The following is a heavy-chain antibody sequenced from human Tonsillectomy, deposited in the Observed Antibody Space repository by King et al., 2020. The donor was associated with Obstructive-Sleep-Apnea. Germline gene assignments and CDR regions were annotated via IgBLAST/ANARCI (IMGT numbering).Heavy chain of an antibody. Sequence: VQLQESGPGLVKPPETLSLTCTVSGGSISSYYWNWIRQPPGKGLEWIGYIYYSGSTNYNPSLKSRVNISIDTSKNQFSLRLSSVTAADTAGYYCARDQGYFGSGSYRDNWFDPWGQGTLVTVSS. CDR1: GGSISSYY. CDR3: ARDQGYFGSGSYRDNWFDP. J-gene: IGHJ5*02. D-gene: IGHD3-10*01. CDR2: IYYSGST. V-gene: IGHV4-59*01.